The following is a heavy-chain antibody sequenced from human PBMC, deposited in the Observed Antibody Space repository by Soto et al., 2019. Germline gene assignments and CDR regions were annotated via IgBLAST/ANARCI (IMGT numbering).Heavy chain of an antibody. D-gene: IGHD2-15*01. J-gene: IGHJ6*02. V-gene: IGHV4-59*01. CDR1: GCSINSFY. CDR2: MSYTGGT. Sequence: PSKTPSLTCTVSGCSINSFYWSWIRQPPGKGLEWIGYMSYTGGTNYNPSLKSRVTISVDTSKNQFSLNLSAVTAADTAVYYCARQPEYCRVCLCIYYYHGMDVWGQGTTVTVSS. CDR3: ARQPEYCRVCLCIYYYHGMDV.